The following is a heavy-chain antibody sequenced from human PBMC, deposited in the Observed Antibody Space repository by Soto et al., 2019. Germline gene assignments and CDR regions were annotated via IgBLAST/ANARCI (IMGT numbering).Heavy chain of an antibody. D-gene: IGHD2-2*01. V-gene: IGHV4-34*01. CDR2: INHSGST. J-gene: IGHJ6*02. Sequence: QVQLQQWGAGRLKPSETLSLTCAVYGGSFSGYYWSWIRQPPGKGLEWIGEINHSGSTNYNPSLKSRVTILVDMSKKQLYLKLSSVIDADTAVYYCARLGVVYCSSTSCYTEGYYYYGMDVWGQGTTVTVSS. CDR3: ARLGVVYCSSTSCYTEGYYYYGMDV. CDR1: GGSFSGYY.